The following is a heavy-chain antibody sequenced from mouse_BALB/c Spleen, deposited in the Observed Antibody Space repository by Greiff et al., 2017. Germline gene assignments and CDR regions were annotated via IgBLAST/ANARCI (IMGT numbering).Heavy chain of an antibody. CDR3: AREATATGAMDY. D-gene: IGHD1-2*01. Sequence: DVMLVESGGGLVKPGGSLKLSCAASGFTFSSYAMSWVRQTPEKRLEWVASISSGGSTYYPDSVKGRFTISRDNARNILYLQMSSLRSEDTAMYYCAREATATGAMDYWGQGTSVTVSS. CDR1: GFTFSSYA. V-gene: IGHV5-6-5*01. J-gene: IGHJ4*01. CDR2: ISSGGST.